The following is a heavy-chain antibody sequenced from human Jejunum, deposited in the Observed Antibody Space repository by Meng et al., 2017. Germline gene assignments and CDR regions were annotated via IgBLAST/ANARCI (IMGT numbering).Heavy chain of an antibody. CDR3: AKELANSRPFDY. CDR1: GFIFTNYD. Sequence: GESLKISCAASGFIFTNYDMSWVRQAPGKGPEWVSTVTIDGATHYADSVKGRFTISRDNSKNTLFLQMNSLRVEDTAIYYCAKELANSRPFDYWGQG. V-gene: IGHV3-23*01. J-gene: IGHJ4*02. CDR2: VTIDGAT. D-gene: IGHD2-21*01.